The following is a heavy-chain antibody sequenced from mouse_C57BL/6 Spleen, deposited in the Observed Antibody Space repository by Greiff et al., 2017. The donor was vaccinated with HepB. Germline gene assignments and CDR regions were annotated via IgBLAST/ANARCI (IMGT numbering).Heavy chain of an antibody. CDR1: GYTFTSYW. CDR3: ARRYYGMDY. Sequence: VKLQQPGAELVRPGSSVKLSCKASGYTFTSYWMHWVKQRPIQGLEWIGNIDPSDSETHYNQKFKDKATLTVDKSSSTAYMQLSSLTSEDSAVYYCARRYYGMDYWGQGTSVTVSS. J-gene: IGHJ4*01. CDR2: IDPSDSET. V-gene: IGHV1-52*01.